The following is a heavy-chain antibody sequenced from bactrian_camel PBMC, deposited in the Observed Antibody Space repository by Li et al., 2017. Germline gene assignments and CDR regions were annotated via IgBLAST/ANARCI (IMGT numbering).Heavy chain of an antibody. V-gene: IGHV3S1*01. J-gene: IGHJ4*01. CDR3: AVHRCGAGYNY. Sequence: VQLVESGGGLVQPGGSLRLSCAASGFTLADYWTYWVRQAPGKGLEWVSAVSGGTTYYADSVKGRFTISRDNAQNTVYLQMDSLKPGDTAMYYCAVHRCGAGYNYWGQGTQVTVS. CDR1: GFTLADYW. CDR2: VSGGTT.